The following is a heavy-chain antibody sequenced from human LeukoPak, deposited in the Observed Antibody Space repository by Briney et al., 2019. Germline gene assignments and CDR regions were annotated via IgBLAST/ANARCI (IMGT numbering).Heavy chain of an antibody. CDR2: ISYDGSNK. CDR3: ARDFYSVTDSSAPRGYWFDP. D-gene: IGHD6-19*01. V-gene: IGHV3-30-3*01. J-gene: IGHJ5*02. CDR1: GFTFSSYA. Sequence: GGSLRLSCAASGFTFSSYAMHWVRQAPGKGLEGVAVISYDGSNKYYADSVKGRFTISRDNSKNTLYLQMNSLRAEDTAVYYCARDFYSVTDSSAPRGYWFDPWGQGTLVTVSS.